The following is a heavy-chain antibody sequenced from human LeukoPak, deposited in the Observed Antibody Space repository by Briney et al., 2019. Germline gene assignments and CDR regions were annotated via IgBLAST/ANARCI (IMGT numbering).Heavy chain of an antibody. J-gene: IGHJ4*02. Sequence: GGSLRLSCVASGFTFGKYWMSWVRQAPGKGLEWVANIKLDGSEKNYVDSVKGRFTISRDNTKNSLYLQMNSLRVEDTAVYYCARITHCSADSCLKNLDHWGQGTLVTVSS. V-gene: IGHV3-7*03. CDR3: ARITHCSADSCLKNLDH. D-gene: IGHD2-15*01. CDR2: IKLDGSEK. CDR1: GFTFGKYW.